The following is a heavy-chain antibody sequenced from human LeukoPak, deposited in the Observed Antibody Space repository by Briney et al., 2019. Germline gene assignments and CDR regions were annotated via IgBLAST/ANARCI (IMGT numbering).Heavy chain of an antibody. CDR2: IIPIFGTA. J-gene: IGHJ6*03. CDR1: GGTFSSYA. V-gene: IGHV1-69*13. D-gene: IGHD3-10*01. CDR3: ARRGLDQRMTMVRGHSSGYYYYMDV. Sequence: SVKVSCKASGGTFSSYAISWVRQAPGQGLEWMGGIIPIFGTANYAQKFQGRVTITADESTSTAYMELSSLRSEDTAVYYCARRGLDQRMTMVRGHSSGYYYYMDVWGKGTTVTVSS.